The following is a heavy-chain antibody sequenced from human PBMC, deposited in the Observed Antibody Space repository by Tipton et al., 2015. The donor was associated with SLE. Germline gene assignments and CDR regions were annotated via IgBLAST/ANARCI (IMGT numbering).Heavy chain of an antibody. D-gene: IGHD2-15*01. V-gene: IGHV4-59*11. CDR3: AVAVVPAGMDV. CDR1: GGSISSHY. J-gene: IGHJ6*02. CDR2: IYYSGST. Sequence: PGLVKPSETLSLTCTVSGGSISSHYWSWIRQPPGKGLEWIGYIYYSGSTNYNPSLKSRVTISVDTSKNQFSLKLSSVTAADTAVYYCAVAVVPAGMDVWGQGTTVTVSS.